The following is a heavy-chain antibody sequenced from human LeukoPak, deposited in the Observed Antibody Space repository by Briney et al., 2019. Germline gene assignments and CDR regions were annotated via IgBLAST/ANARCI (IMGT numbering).Heavy chain of an antibody. V-gene: IGHV3-74*01. J-gene: IGHJ5*02. CDR2: ISSEGSTT. Sequence: PGGSLRLSCAASGFTFSSYWMHWVRQAPGKGLVWVSRISSEGSTTTYADFVKGRCTISRDNAKNTLYLQMNSLRAEDTAVYYCAREHYDFWSGYHRWFDPWGQGTLVTVSS. D-gene: IGHD3-3*01. CDR1: GFTFSSYW. CDR3: AREHYDFWSGYHRWFDP.